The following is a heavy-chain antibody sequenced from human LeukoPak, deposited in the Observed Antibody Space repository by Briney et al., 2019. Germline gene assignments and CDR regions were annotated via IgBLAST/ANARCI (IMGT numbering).Heavy chain of an antibody. Sequence: PGGSLRLSCAASGFTVSSNYMSWVRQAPGKGLEWVSVIYSSGSTYYADSVRGRFTITRDSSKNTLFLQMNSLRAEDTAVYYCARGHMGYCSGGSCYPPDYWGQGTLVTVSS. CDR1: GFTVSSNY. V-gene: IGHV3-53*01. D-gene: IGHD2-15*01. CDR3: ARGHMGYCSGGSCYPPDY. J-gene: IGHJ4*02. CDR2: IYSSGST.